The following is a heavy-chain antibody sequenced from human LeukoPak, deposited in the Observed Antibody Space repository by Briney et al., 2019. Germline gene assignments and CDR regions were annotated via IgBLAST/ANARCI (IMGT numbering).Heavy chain of an antibody. Sequence: PGGSLRLSCAASGFTFGSYAMHWVRQAPGKGLEYVSAISSNGGSTYYANSVKGRFTISRDNSKNTLYLQMGSLRAEDMAVYYCARESREGFDYWGQGTLVTVSS. J-gene: IGHJ4*02. CDR1: GFTFGSYA. V-gene: IGHV3-64*01. CDR2: ISSNGGST. CDR3: ARESREGFDY.